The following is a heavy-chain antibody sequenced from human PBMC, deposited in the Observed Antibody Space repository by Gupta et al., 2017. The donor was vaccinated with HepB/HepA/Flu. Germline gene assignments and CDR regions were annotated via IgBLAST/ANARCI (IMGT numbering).Heavy chain of an antibody. J-gene: IGHJ4*02. D-gene: IGHD3-10*01. Sequence: QVQLQESGPGLVKPSETLSLTCTVSGGSIISYYSNWIRQTPGKGLEWIGFSYDTGSTGYNPSLKGRVTISFATSKNQFSLKLTSVSAADTGVYYCARVFGLRGGIDSCGQVTLVTVSS. CDR3: ARVFGLRGGIDS. CDR2: SYDTGST. V-gene: IGHV4-59*01. CDR1: GGSIISYY.